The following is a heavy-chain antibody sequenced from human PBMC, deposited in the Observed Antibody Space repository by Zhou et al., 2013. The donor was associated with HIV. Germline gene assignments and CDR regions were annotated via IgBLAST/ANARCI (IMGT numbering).Heavy chain of an antibody. J-gene: IGHJ5*02. D-gene: IGHD3-22*01. CDR2: IYTSGST. Sequence: VQLQESGPGLVKPSETLSLTCTVSGGSISSYYWSWIRQPPGKGLEWIGYIYTSGSTNYNPSLKSRVTISVDTSKNQFSLKLSSVTAADTAVYYCARVYYDSTGFDPWGQGNPGHRLL. CDR3: ARVYYDSTGFDP. V-gene: IGHV4-4*09. CDR1: GGSISSYY.